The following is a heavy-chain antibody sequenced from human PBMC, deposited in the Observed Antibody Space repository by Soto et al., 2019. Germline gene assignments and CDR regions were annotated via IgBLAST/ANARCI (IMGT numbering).Heavy chain of an antibody. CDR3: ARDRDYYGSGSYYGDFDY. D-gene: IGHD3-10*01. CDR2: IWYDGSNK. V-gene: IGHV3-33*01. Sequence: QVQLVESGGGVVQPGRSLRLSCAASGFTFSSYGMHWVRQAPGKGLEWVAVIWYDGSNKYYADSVKGRFTISRDNSKNTLYLQMNSLRAEDTAVYYCARDRDYYGSGSYYGDFDYWGQGTLVTVSS. CDR1: GFTFSSYG. J-gene: IGHJ4*02.